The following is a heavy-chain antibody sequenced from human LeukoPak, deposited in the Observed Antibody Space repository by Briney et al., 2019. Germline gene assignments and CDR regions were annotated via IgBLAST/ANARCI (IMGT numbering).Heavy chain of an antibody. J-gene: IGHJ4*02. Sequence: GGSLRLSCGGSGFTFSDYAMSWVRQAPGKGLEWVSIITSTGGNTYYADSVKGRFTISRDNSKNTLYLQMNSLRDEDTAVYYCAKDMTVPATNDWGQGTLVTVSS. V-gene: IGHV3-23*01. CDR1: GFTFSDYA. D-gene: IGHD6-19*01. CDR2: ITSTGGNT. CDR3: AKDMTVPATND.